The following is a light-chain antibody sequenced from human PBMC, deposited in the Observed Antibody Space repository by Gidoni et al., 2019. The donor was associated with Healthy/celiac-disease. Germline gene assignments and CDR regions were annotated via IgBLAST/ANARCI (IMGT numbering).Light chain of an antibody. Sequence: DIVMTQSPDSLALSLGERATIHCKSSQTVLYSSNNKNYLAWYQQKPGQPPKLLIYWASTREYGVPDRFSGSGSGTDFTLTISSLQAEDVAVYYCQQYYSTPMYTFGQGTKLEIK. J-gene: IGKJ2*01. CDR2: WAS. V-gene: IGKV4-1*01. CDR1: QTVLYSSNNKNY. CDR3: QQYYSTPMYT.